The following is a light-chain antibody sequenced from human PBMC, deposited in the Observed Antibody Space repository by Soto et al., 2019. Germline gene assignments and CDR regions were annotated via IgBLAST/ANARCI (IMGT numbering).Light chain of an antibody. J-gene: IGKJ1*01. CDR3: PQALGFVRA. Sequence: DIQMTQSPAAVSASVGDGVTITCRASQGISTSLGWYQQKPGKAPKLLIYAASSLQSGVPSRFSGTGSGTDFTLTISSLQPEEFSTDYCPQALGFVRAVGRGTKVDIK. CDR1: QGISTS. V-gene: IGKV1D-12*01. CDR2: AAS.